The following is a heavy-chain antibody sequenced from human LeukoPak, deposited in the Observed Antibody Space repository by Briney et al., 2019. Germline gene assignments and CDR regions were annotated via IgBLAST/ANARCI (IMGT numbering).Heavy chain of an antibody. D-gene: IGHD4-17*01. CDR1: GYSFTSYW. Sequence: NSGESLKISCKGSGYSFTSYWIGWVRQMPGKGLEWMGIIYPGDSDTRYSPSFQGQVTISADKSISTAYLQWSSLKASDTAMYYCARHLGATVNTLYYFDYWGQGTLVTVSS. CDR2: IYPGDSDT. CDR3: ARHLGATVNTLYYFDY. J-gene: IGHJ4*02. V-gene: IGHV5-51*01.